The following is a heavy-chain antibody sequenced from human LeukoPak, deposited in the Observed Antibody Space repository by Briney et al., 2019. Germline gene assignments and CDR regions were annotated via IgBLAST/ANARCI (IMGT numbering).Heavy chain of an antibody. D-gene: IGHD3-9*01. CDR2: ISGSGGST. Sequence: GGSLRLSCAASGFTFSSYAMSWVRQAPGKGLEWVSAISGSGGSTYYADSVKGRFTISRDNSKNTLYLQMNSLRAEDTAVYYCAKCTMYYDILTGYYRTRGYYGMDVWGQGTTVTVSS. CDR3: AKCTMYYDILTGYYRTRGYYGMDV. V-gene: IGHV3-23*01. J-gene: IGHJ6*02. CDR1: GFTFSSYA.